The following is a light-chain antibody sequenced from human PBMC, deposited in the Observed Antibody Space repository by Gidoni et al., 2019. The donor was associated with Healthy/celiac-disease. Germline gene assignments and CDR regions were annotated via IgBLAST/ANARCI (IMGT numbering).Light chain of an antibody. J-gene: IGLJ2*01. Sequence: YELTQPPAVTVSPGQTASSTCAGEKLGDKYACWYQQKPGQSPLLVIYQDSKRPSGIPGRFSGSNSGNTATLTISGTQAMADADYYCQAWDSSTVVFGGGTKLTVL. CDR2: QDS. CDR3: QAWDSSTVV. CDR1: KLGDKY. V-gene: IGLV3-1*01.